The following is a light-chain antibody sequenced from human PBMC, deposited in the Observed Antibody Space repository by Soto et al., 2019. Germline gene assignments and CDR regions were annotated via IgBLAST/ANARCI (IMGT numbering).Light chain of an antibody. Sequence: DIQMTQSPSSLSASVGDRVTITCRASQSISSYLNWYQQKPGQATKLLLYAASILQTGVPSRVSGSGSGTDFTRTISSLQPEDVATYYCQQSYSTPRTFGGGTKVEIK. CDR3: QQSYSTPRT. CDR1: QSISSY. J-gene: IGKJ4*01. CDR2: AAS. V-gene: IGKV1-39*01.